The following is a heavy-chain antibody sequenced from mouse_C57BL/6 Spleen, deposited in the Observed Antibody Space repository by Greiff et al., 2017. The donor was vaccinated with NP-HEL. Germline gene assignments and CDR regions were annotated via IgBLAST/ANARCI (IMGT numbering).Heavy chain of an antibody. CDR1: GFSFNTYA. CDR3: VRGDYDEYFDV. J-gene: IGHJ1*03. Sequence: EVHLVESGGGLVQPKGSLKLSCAASGFSFNTYAMNWVRQAPGKGLEWVARIRSKSNNYATYYADSVKDRFTISRDDSESMLYLQMNNLKTEDTAMYYCVRGDYDEYFDVWGTGTTVTVSS. V-gene: IGHV10-1*01. CDR2: IRSKSNNYAT. D-gene: IGHD2-4*01.